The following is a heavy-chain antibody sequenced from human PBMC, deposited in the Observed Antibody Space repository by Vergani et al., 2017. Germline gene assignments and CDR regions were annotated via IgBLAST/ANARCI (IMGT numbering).Heavy chain of an antibody. V-gene: IGHV3-7*01. D-gene: IGHD2-2*01. CDR1: GYTFKTYW. CDR2: INQDGSEK. CDR3: ARGRGDCSSTSCYEPYYFDY. J-gene: IGHJ4*02. Sequence: EVQLVESGGGLVQPGGSLRLSCAAPGYTFKTYWMSWVRQAPGKGLEWMANINQDGSEKNYVDSVRGRFTISRDNAENSLFLQMNSLRAEDTAVYYCARGRGDCSSTSCYEPYYFDYWGQGTLVTVSS.